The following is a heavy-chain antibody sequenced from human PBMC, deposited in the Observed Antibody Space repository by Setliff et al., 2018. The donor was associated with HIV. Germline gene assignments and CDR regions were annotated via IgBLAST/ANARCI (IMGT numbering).Heavy chain of an antibody. Sequence: SETLSLTCTVSGGSVSSGSYYWSWIRLPPGKGLEWIGYIFYSGSTNYNPSLKSRVTMSVDTSKNQFSLRLNSVTAADTAIYYCTRRGADSYYPRPLDVWGKGTTVTVSS. J-gene: IGHJ6*04. V-gene: IGHV4-61*01. CDR3: TRRGADSYYPRPLDV. D-gene: IGHD3-10*01. CDR2: IFYSGST. CDR1: GGSVSSGSYY.